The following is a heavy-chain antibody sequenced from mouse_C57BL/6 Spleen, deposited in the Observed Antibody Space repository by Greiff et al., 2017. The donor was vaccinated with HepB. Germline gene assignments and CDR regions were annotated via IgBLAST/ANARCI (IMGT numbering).Heavy chain of an antibody. CDR1: GYAFSSSW. J-gene: IGHJ1*03. Sequence: VQLQQSGPELVKPGASVKISCKASGYAFSSSWMNWVKQRPGKGLEWIGRIDPGDGDTNYNGKCKGKATLTADKSSSTAYMQLSSLTSEDSAVYFCAREEVTTRYFDVWGTGTTVTVSS. V-gene: IGHV1-82*01. CDR2: IDPGDGDT. D-gene: IGHD2-2*01. CDR3: AREEVTTRYFDV.